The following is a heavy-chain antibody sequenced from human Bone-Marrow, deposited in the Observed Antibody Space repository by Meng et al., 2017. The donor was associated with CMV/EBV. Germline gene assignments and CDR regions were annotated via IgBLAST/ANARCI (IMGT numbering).Heavy chain of an antibody. D-gene: IGHD6-6*01. Sequence: GESLKISCAASGFTFSSYAMHWVREAPGKGLEWVAVISYARSSEYYADSEKGRFTISRDNSKTTLYLQMNSLRAEDTAVEYCARVKWPLVRGAFDNCGEGSLVTVSS. CDR1: GFTFSSYA. CDR3: ARVKWPLVRGAFDN. V-gene: IGHV3-30*04. J-gene: IGHJ4*02. CDR2: ISYARSSE.